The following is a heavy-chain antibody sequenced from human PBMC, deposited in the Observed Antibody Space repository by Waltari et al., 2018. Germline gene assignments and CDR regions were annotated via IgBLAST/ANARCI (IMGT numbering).Heavy chain of an antibody. J-gene: IGHJ4*02. Sequence: EVQLVESGGGLVQPGGSLGLSCPASGFTVSSYLMPWVRPPPGKGLVWVSRINSDGSSTIHADSVKGRFTISRDNAKSTLYLQMNSLRAEDTAVYYCAREINWNDGGRFFDSWGQGTLVTVSS. D-gene: IGHD1-20*01. CDR2: INSDGSST. CDR3: AREINWNDGGRFFDS. CDR1: GFTVSSYL. V-gene: IGHV3-74*01.